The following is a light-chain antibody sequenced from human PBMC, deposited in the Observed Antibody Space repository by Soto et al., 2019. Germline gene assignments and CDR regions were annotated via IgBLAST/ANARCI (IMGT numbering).Light chain of an antibody. CDR3: QHYHNLPPFT. V-gene: IGKV1-33*01. Sequence: DIQMTQSPSSLSASVGDRVSITCQASQDIRTSLSWFQQKPGRAPKLLIYGASYLETGVPSRFRGSGSGTDFTFTIISLQPEDIATYYCQHYHNLPPFTFGPGTREDVK. J-gene: IGKJ3*01. CDR1: QDIRTS. CDR2: GAS.